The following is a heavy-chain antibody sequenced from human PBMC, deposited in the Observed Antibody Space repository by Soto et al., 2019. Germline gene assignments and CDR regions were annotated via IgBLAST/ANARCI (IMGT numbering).Heavy chain of an antibody. J-gene: IGHJ6*03. CDR3: AKLVRFLEWLLSWDYMDV. D-gene: IGHD3-3*01. V-gene: IGHV3-23*01. CDR1: GFTFSSYG. Sequence: GGSLRLSCVASGFTFSSYGMSWVRQAPGKGLEWVSTFSGGGGSTYYADSVKGRFTVSRDDSKNTLYLQMNSLRAEDTAVYYCAKLVRFLEWLLSWDYMDVWGKGTTVTVS. CDR2: FSGGGGST.